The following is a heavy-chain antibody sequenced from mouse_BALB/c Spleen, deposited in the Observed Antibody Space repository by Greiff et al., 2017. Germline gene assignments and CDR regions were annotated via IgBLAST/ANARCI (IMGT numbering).Heavy chain of an antibody. CDR3: ARHDGYYRMDD. J-gene: IGHJ4*01. V-gene: IGHV5-12-2*01. D-gene: IGHD2-3*01. CDR1: GFTFSSYT. Sequence: EVMLVESGGGLVQPGGSLKLSCAASGFTFSSYTMSWVRQTPEKRLEWVAYISNGGGSTYYPDTVKGRFTISRDNAKNTLYLQMSSLKSEDTAMYYCARHDGYYRMDDWGQGTSVTVSS. CDR2: ISNGGGST.